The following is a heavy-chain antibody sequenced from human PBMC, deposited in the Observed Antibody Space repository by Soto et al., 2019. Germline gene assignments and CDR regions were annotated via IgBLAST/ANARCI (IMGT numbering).Heavy chain of an antibody. J-gene: IGHJ5*02. CDR1: GYTFTSYY. CDR2: INPSGGST. CDR3: AIAMSGGYCSGGSRRGPSCFDP. D-gene: IGHD2-15*01. Sequence: ASVKVSCKASGYTFTSYYMHWVRQAPGQGLEWMGIINPSGGSTSYAQKFQGRVTMTRDTSTSTVYMELSSLRSEDTAVYYCAIAMSGGYCSGGSRRGPSCFDPWGKGIWVTGSS. V-gene: IGHV1-46*03.